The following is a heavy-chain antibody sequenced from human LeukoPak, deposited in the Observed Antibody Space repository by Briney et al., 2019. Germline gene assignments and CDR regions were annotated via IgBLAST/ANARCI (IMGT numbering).Heavy chain of an antibody. Sequence: GASVKVSCKASGYTFTRYGITWVRQAPGQGLEWMGRISAYNGDTKYAQKLQGRVTMTTDTSTSTAYMELRSLRSDDTAVYYCARDPSNTSGWYIYFDYWGQGTLVTVSS. CDR1: GYTFTRYG. CDR3: ARDPSNTSGWYIYFDY. V-gene: IGHV1-18*01. D-gene: IGHD6-19*01. J-gene: IGHJ4*02. CDR2: ISAYNGDT.